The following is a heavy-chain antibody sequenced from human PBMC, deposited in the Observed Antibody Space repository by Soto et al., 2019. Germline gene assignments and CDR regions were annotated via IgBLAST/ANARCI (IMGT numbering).Heavy chain of an antibody. CDR3: ARGTAIPAEYYYYMDV. D-gene: IGHD2-21*02. V-gene: IGHV3-7*01. J-gene: IGHJ6*03. CDR1: GFTFSSYW. CDR2: IKQDGSEK. Sequence: PGGSLRLSCAASGFTFSSYWMSWVRQAPWKGLEWVANIKQDGSEKYYVDSVKGRFTISRDNAKNSLYLQMNSLRAEDTAVYYCARGTAIPAEYYYYMDVWGKGTTVTVSS.